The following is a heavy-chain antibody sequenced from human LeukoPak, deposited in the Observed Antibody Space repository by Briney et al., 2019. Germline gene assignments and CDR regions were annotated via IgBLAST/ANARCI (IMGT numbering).Heavy chain of an antibody. V-gene: IGHV4-30-4*08. J-gene: IGHJ4*02. CDR1: GGSSSSGDYY. CDR2: IYYSGST. D-gene: IGHD5-24*01. CDR3: ARKRRDGYNLGYFDY. Sequence: SETLSLTCTVSGGSSSSGDYYWSWIRQPPGKGLEWIGYIYYSGSTYYNPSLKSRLTISVDTSKNQFSLKLSSVTAADTAVYYCARKRRDGYNLGYFDYWGQGTLVTVSS.